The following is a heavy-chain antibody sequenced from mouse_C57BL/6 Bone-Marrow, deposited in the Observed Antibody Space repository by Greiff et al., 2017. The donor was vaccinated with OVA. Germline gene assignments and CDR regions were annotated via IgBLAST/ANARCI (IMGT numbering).Heavy chain of an antibody. Sequence: VQLQPSGAELARPGASVKLSCKASGYTFTSYGISWVKQRTGQGLEWIGEIYPRSGNTYYNEKFKGKATLTADKSSSTAYMELRSLTSEDSAVYFCARQDVGYFDDWGQGTTLTVSS. CDR1: GYTFTSYG. CDR3: ARQDVGYFDD. J-gene: IGHJ2*01. CDR2: IYPRSGNT. V-gene: IGHV1-81*01.